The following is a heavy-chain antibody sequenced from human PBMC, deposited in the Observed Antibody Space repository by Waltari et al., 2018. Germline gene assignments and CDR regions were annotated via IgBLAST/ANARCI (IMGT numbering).Heavy chain of an antibody. D-gene: IGHD6-13*01. CDR3: ARASIATTWVDD. Sequence: EVQLVESGGGLVKPGGSLRLSCAASGFTFSSYSMNWVRQAPGKRLEWVSSISSSSSYIYYADSVKGRCTISRDNAKNSLYLQMNSLRAEDTAVYYCARASIATTWVDDWGQGTLVTVSS. CDR2: ISSSSSYI. CDR1: GFTFSSYS. J-gene: IGHJ4*02. V-gene: IGHV3-21*01.